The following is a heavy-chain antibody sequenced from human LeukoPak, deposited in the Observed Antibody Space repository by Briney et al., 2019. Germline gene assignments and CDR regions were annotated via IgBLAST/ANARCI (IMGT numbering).Heavy chain of an antibody. CDR1: SDSISSYY. J-gene: IGHJ3*02. CDR2: IYYSGTT. Sequence: PSETLSLTCTVSSDSISSYYWSWIRQPPGKGLEWIGYIYYSGTTKYNPSLKSRVTISIDTSKNQFSLKLSSVTAADTAVYYCPKGMGSDKGWAFDIWGQGTMVTVSS. D-gene: IGHD6-13*01. V-gene: IGHV4-59*01. CDR3: PKGMGSDKGWAFDI.